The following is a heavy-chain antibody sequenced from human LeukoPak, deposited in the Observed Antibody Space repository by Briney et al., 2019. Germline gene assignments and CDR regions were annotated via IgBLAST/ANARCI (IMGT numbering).Heavy chain of an antibody. CDR2: ISSSGST. CDR1: GDSISSGDYY. D-gene: IGHD3-22*01. CDR3: ARGPYSYDSSGAFDI. J-gene: IGHJ3*02. Sequence: NPSETLSLTCTVSGDSISSGDYYWSWIRQPAGKGLEWIGRISSSGSTNYNPSLKSRVTLSVDTSKNQFSLKLSSVTGADTAVYFCARGPYSYDSSGAFDIWGQGTMVSVSS. V-gene: IGHV4-61*02.